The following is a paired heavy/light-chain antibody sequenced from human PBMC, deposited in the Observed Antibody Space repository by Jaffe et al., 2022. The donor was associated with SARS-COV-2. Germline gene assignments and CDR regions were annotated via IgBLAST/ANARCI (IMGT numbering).Light chain of an antibody. CDR3: QQYDNLPPYS. V-gene: IGKV1-33*01. J-gene: IGKJ2*01. CDR2: DAS. Sequence: DIQMTQSPSSLSASVGDRVTITCQASQDISNSLNWYQQKLGKAPKLLIYDASNLEPGVPPRFSGSGSGTDFTFTISSLQPEDIATYYCQQYDNLPPYSFGQGTKLEIK. CDR1: QDISNS.
Heavy chain of an antibody. CDR2: ISGNETNI. D-gene: IGHD3-22*01. V-gene: IGHV3-21*06. Sequence: EVQLVESGGGLVKPGGSLRLSCAASGFTFSSYAMHWVRQAPGKGLEWVSSISGNETNIYYVDSLKGRFTISRDNAKNILYLQLNSLRADDTAVYFCARETYYYDWSGYTTVGHFDYWGRGTLVTVSS. CDR3: ARETYYYDWSGYTTVGHFDY. J-gene: IGHJ4*02. CDR1: GFTFSSYA.